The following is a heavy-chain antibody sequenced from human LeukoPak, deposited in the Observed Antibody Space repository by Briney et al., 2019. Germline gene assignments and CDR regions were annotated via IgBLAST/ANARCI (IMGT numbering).Heavy chain of an antibody. D-gene: IGHD4-17*01. V-gene: IGHV3-30*02. CDR1: GFTFSSYG. Sequence: GGSLRLSCAASGFTFSSYGMHWVRQAPGKGLEWVAFIRYDGSNKYYADSVRGRFTISRDNSKNTLYLQMDSLKTEDTAVYYCAKERDYGDYVDTFDIWGQGTMVIVSA. CDR2: IRYDGSNK. J-gene: IGHJ3*02. CDR3: AKERDYGDYVDTFDI.